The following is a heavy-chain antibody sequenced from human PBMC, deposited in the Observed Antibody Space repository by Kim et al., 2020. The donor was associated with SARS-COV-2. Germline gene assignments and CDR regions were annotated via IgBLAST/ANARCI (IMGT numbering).Heavy chain of an antibody. V-gene: IGHV7-4-1*02. CDR2: INTNTGNP. Sequence: ASVKVSCKASGYTFTSYAMNWVRQAPGQGLEWMGWINTNTGNPTYAQGFTGRFVFSLGTSVSTAYLQISSLKAEDTAVYYCARDPMTMVRGVIITGYYGMDVWGRGTTVTVSS. CDR3: ARDPMTMVRGVIITGYYGMDV. D-gene: IGHD3-10*01. CDR1: GYTFTSYA. J-gene: IGHJ6*02.